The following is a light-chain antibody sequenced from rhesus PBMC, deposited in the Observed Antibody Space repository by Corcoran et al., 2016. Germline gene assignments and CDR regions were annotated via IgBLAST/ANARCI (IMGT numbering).Light chain of an antibody. CDR3: EQTLQTPLT. J-gene: IGKJ4*01. CDR1: QSLLHSNGYTY. CDR2: EVS. Sequence: DIVMTQTPLSLSVTPGEPASISCRSSQSLLHSNGYTYLHWYLQKPCQSPPLLISEVSTRAPGVPDRFSGSWSGTDFTLKISRVEAEDVGVYYCEQTLQTPLTFGGVTKVEIK. V-gene: IGKV2-78*01.